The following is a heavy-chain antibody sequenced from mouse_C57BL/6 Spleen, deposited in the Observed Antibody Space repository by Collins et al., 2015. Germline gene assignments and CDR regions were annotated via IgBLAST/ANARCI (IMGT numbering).Heavy chain of an antibody. CDR2: IHPSDSDT. Sequence: QVQLQQPGAELVKPGASVKVSCKASGYTFTSYWMHWVKQRPGQGLEWIGGIHPSDSDTNYNQKFKGKATLTVDKSSSTAYMQLSSLTSEDSAVYYCAILGYYDYYAMDYWGQGTSVTVSS. V-gene: IGHV1-74*01. CDR3: AILGYYDYYAMDY. D-gene: IGHD2-3*01. J-gene: IGHJ4*01. CDR1: GYTFTSYW.